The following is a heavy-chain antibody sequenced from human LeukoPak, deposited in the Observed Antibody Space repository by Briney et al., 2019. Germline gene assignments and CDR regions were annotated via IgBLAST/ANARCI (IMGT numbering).Heavy chain of an antibody. CDR2: INHSGST. V-gene: IGHV4-34*01. D-gene: IGHD3-16*01. CDR1: GGSFSGYY. Sequence: SETLSLTCAVYGGSFSGYYWSWIRQPPGKRLEWIGEINHSGSTNYNPSLKSRVTISVDTSKNQFSLKLSSVAAADTAVYYCASGSATFGDWGQGTLVTVSS. J-gene: IGHJ4*02. CDR3: ASGSATFGD.